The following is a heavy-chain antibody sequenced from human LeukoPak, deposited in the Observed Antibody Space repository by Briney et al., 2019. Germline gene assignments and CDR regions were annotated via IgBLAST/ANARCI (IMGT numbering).Heavy chain of an antibody. V-gene: IGHV3-33*08. D-gene: IGHD6-13*01. CDR2: IWYGGSNK. J-gene: IGHJ4*02. Sequence: PGRSLRLSCAASGFTFSSYGMHWVRQAPGKGLEWVAVIWYGGSNKYYADSVKGRFTISRDNSKNTLYLQMGSLRAEDMAVYYCARALWRAAAGYSTGPPYYFGYWGQGTLVTVSS. CDR3: ARALWRAAAGYSTGPPYYFGY. CDR1: GFTFSSYG.